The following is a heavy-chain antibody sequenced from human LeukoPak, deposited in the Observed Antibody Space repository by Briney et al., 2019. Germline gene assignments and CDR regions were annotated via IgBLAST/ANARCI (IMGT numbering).Heavy chain of an antibody. Sequence: PGRSLRLSCAASGLTFSMYGMHWVRQAPGKGLEWVSYISSSGSTIYYADSVKGRFTISRDNAKNSLYLQMNSLRAEDTAVYYCARSPMPSSVLMVYAIGDYFDFWGQGTLVTVSS. CDR1: GLTFSMYG. CDR2: ISSSGSTI. D-gene: IGHD2-8*01. J-gene: IGHJ4*02. CDR3: ARSPMPSSVLMVYAIGDYFDF. V-gene: IGHV3-48*03.